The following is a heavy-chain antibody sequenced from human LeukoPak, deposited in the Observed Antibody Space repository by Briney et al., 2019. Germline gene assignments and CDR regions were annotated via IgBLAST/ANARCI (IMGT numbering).Heavy chain of an antibody. D-gene: IGHD4-23*01. CDR1: GFTVSSNY. V-gene: IGHV3-66*02. J-gene: IGHJ4*02. CDR3: AGERWHPRYYFDY. Sequence: PGGSLRLSCAASGFTVSSNYMSWVRQAPGKGLEWVSVIYSGGSTYYADSVKGRFTISRDNSKNTLYHQMNSLRAEDTAVYYCAGERWHPRYYFDYWGQGTLVTVSS. CDR2: IYSGGST.